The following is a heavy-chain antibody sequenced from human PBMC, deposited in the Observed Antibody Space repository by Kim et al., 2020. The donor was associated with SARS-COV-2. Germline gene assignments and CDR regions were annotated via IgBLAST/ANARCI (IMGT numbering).Heavy chain of an antibody. Sequence: ASVKVSCKVSGYTLTELSMHWVRQAPGKGLEWMGGFDPEDGETIYAQKFQGRVTMTEDTSTDTAYMELSSLRSEDTAVYYCATAALRVAYYYDSSGYPNWFDPWGQGTLVTVSS. V-gene: IGHV1-24*01. J-gene: IGHJ5*02. D-gene: IGHD3-22*01. CDR2: FDPEDGET. CDR3: ATAALRVAYYYDSSGYPNWFDP. CDR1: GYTLTELS.